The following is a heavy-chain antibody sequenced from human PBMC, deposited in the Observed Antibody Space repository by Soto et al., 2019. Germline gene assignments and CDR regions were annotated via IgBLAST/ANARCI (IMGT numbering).Heavy chain of an antibody. J-gene: IGHJ3*02. V-gene: IGHV3-20*01. Sequence: GGSLRLSCAASGFTFDDYGMSWVRQAPGKGLEWVSGINWNGGSTGYADSVKGRFTISRDNAKNSLYLQMNSLRAEDTALYHCARDYRPVGGVTRDAFDIWGQGTMVTVSS. CDR1: GFTFDDYG. D-gene: IGHD3-16*01. CDR3: ARDYRPVGGVTRDAFDI. CDR2: INWNGGST.